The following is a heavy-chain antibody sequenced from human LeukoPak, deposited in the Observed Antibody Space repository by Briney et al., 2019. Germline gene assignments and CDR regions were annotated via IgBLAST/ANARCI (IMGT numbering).Heavy chain of an antibody. D-gene: IGHD1-26*01. V-gene: IGHV1-18*01. CDR1: GYTFTSYG. CDR2: ISAYNGNT. Sequence: ASVKVSCKASGYTFTSYGISWVRQAPGQGLEWMGWISAYNGNTNYAQKLQGRVTMTTGTSSSTAYMELRSLRSDDTAVYYCARELGLRVGDPSWFDPWGQGTLVTVSS. J-gene: IGHJ5*02. CDR3: ARELGLRVGDPSWFDP.